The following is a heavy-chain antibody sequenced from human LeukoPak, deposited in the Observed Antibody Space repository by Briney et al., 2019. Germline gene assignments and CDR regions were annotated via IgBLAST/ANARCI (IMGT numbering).Heavy chain of an antibody. D-gene: IGHD3-22*01. J-gene: IGHJ4*02. CDR3: AKGVSYYYDSSGHNYFDY. CDR2: ISGSGGST. Sequence: GGSLRLSCAASGFTFSSYGMHWVRQAPGKGLEWVSAISGSGGSTYYADSVKGRFTISRDNTKNTPYLQMNSLRAEDTAVYYCAKGVSYYYDSSGHNYFDYWGQGTLVTVSS. V-gene: IGHV3-23*01. CDR1: GFTFSSYG.